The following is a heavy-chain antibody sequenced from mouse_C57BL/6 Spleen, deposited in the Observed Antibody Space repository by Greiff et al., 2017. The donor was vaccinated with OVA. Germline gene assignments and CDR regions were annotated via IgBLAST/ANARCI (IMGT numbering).Heavy chain of an antibody. CDR2: ISYDGSN. CDR3: AREEYYGSLDY. Sequence: EVQLVESGPGLVKPSQSLSLTCSVTGYSITSGYYWNWIRQFPGNKLEWMGYISYDGSNNYNPSLKNRISITRDTSKNQFFLKLNSVTTEDTATYYCAREEYYGSLDYWGQGTTLTVSS. V-gene: IGHV3-6*01. J-gene: IGHJ2*01. D-gene: IGHD1-1*01. CDR1: GYSITSGYY.